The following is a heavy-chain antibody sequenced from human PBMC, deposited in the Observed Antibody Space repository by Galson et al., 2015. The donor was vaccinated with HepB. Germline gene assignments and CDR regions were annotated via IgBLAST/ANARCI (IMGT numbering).Heavy chain of an antibody. CDR1: GFTFSSYG. CDR2: ISYDGSNK. J-gene: IGHJ4*02. V-gene: IGHV3-30*03. Sequence: SLRLSCAASGFTFSSYGMHWVRQAPGKGLEWVAVISYDGSNKYYADSVKGRFTISRDNSKNTLYLQMNSLRAEDTAVYYCARARLGIAAALATLSDYWGQGTLVTVSS. CDR3: ARARLGIAAALATLSDY. D-gene: IGHD6-13*01.